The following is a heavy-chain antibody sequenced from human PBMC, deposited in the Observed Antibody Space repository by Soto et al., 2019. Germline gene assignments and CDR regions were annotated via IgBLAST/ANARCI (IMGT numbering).Heavy chain of an antibody. Sequence: EVQLVESGGGLVKPGGSLRLSCAASGFTFTSHTINWVRQAPGKGLEWVSSVSSSSTYIYYADSVKGRFTISRDNAENSVYLEMSSLSAEDTAVYYCARGIEWLVGGMDVWGQGTTVTVSS. CDR2: VSSSSTYI. CDR3: ARGIEWLVGGMDV. CDR1: GFTFTSHT. D-gene: IGHD3-3*01. V-gene: IGHV3-21*02. J-gene: IGHJ6*02.